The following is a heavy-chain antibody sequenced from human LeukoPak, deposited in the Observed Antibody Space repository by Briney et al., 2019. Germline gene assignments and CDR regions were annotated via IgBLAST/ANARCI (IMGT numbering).Heavy chain of an antibody. J-gene: IGHJ4*02. D-gene: IGHD6-13*01. Sequence: QPGGSLRLSCVASGFTFTGYEMNWVRQAPGKGLEWVSYISRSGDSIYYADSVKGRFTISRDNAKNSLSLQTNSLRADNTAVYYCARVSTSSQHFDYWGQGTLVTVSS. CDR1: GFTFTGYE. CDR3: ARVSTSSQHFDY. CDR2: ISRSGDSI. V-gene: IGHV3-48*03.